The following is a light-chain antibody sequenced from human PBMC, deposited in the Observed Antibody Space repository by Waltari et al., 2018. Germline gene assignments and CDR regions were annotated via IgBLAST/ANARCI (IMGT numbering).Light chain of an antibody. CDR1: QSVSSSK. Sequence: EIVLTQSPGTVSLSPGERATLSCRASQSVSSSKLAWHQQRPGQAPRLLIYDASIRATGIPDRFSGSGSGTDFTLTISRLEPEYFAVYYCQHYTNTPWTFGQGTKVEIK. CDR2: DAS. CDR3: QHYTNTPWT. V-gene: IGKV3-20*01. J-gene: IGKJ1*01.